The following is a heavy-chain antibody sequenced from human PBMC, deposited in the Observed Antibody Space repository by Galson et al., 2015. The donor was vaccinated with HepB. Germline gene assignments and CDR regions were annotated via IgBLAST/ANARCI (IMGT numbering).Heavy chain of an antibody. CDR3: ARDEGDAELHFDS. J-gene: IGHJ4*02. Sequence: SLRLSCAASGFTSSRHAMHWVRQAPGKGLEWVAVILHDGNNEDYADSVKGRFTIPRDNSKSSLSLQMNSLRVEDTAVYYCARDEGDAELHFDSWGQGTLVTVSS. CDR1: GFTSSRHA. D-gene: IGHD1-7*01. CDR2: ILHDGNNE. V-gene: IGHV3-30-3*01.